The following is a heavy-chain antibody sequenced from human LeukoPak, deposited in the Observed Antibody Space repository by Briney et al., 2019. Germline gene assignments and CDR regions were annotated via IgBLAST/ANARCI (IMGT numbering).Heavy chain of an antibody. CDR2: ISSSSSYI. J-gene: IGHJ4*02. CDR1: GFTFSSYS. V-gene: IGHV3-21*01. Sequence: GGSLRLSCAASGFTFSSYSMNWVRQAPGKGLEWVSSISSSSSYIYYADSVKGRFTISRDNAKNSLYLQMNSLRAEDTAVYYCARELNSYGYFDYRGQGTLVTVSS. CDR3: ARELNSYGYFDY. D-gene: IGHD5-18*01.